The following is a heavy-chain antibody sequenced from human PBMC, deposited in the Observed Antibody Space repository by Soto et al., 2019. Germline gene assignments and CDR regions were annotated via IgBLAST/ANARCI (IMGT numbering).Heavy chain of an antibody. CDR1: GGSISSGGYY. CDR2: IYYSGST. J-gene: IGHJ4*02. V-gene: IGHV4-31*03. D-gene: IGHD2-2*01. Sequence: QVQLQESGPGLVKPSQTLSLTCTVSGGSISSGGYYWSWIRQHPGKGLEWIGYIYYSGSTYYNPSLKSRVPISLXXSKNQFSLKLSSVTAADTAVYYCARSSTSANYFDYWGQGTLVTVSS. CDR3: ARSSTSANYFDY.